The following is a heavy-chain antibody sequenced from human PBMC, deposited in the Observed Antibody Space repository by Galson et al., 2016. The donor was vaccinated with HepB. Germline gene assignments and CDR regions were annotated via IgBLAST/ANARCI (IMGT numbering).Heavy chain of an antibody. CDR1: GYTFTSYG. CDR2: ISAYHGHT. V-gene: IGHV1-18*01. Sequence: SVKVSCKASGYTFTSYGISWVRQAPGQGLEWMGWISAYHGHTHYAQKVQGRVTMTTDTSTSTAYMELRSVRSDDTAVYYCGRGKVPSSPHNWGQGTMVTVSS. J-gene: IGHJ3*01. D-gene: IGHD6-13*01. CDR3: GRGKVPSSPHN.